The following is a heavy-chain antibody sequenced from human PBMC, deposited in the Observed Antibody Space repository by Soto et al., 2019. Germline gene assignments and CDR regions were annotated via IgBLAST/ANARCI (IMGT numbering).Heavy chain of an antibody. D-gene: IGHD5-12*01. CDR3: ARDSPYNGYPDIDY. V-gene: IGHV3-48*01. J-gene: IGHJ4*02. Sequence: EVQLVESGGGLEQPGGSLRLSCAASGFTFSNYNMNWVRQAPGKGLEWIALIRDDASPVYYADSVKGRFTISRDNAKNSLYLQMNSLRVEDTAVYYCARDSPYNGYPDIDYWGQGTLVTVSS. CDR1: GFTFSNYN. CDR2: IRDDASPV.